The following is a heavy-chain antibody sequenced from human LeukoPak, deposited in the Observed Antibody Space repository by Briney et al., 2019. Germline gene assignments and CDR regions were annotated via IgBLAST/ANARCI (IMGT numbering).Heavy chain of an antibody. V-gene: IGHV1-18*01. J-gene: IGHJ6*02. Sequence: VASVKVSCKASGYTFTSYGISWVRQAPGQGLEWMGWISAYNGNTNYAQKLQGRVTMTTDTSTSTAYMELRSLRSDDTAVYYCARQPYYLAAAGHRTYYYYGMDVWGRGTTVTVSS. CDR1: GYTFTSYG. D-gene: IGHD6-13*01. CDR2: ISAYNGNT. CDR3: ARQPYYLAAAGHRTYYYYGMDV.